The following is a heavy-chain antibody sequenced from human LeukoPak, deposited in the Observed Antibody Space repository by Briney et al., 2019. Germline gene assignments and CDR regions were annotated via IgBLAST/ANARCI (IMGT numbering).Heavy chain of an antibody. CDR3: ARDRIPAVAGILLRYYFDY. J-gene: IGHJ4*02. V-gene: IGHV3-30*04. CDR1: GFTFSSYA. Sequence: GRSLRLSCAASGFTFSSYAMHWVRQAPGKGLERVAVISYDGSNKYYADSVKGRFTISRDNSKNTLYLQMNSLRAEDTAVYYCARDRIPAVAGILLRYYFDYWGQGTLVTVSS. CDR2: ISYDGSNK. D-gene: IGHD6-19*01.